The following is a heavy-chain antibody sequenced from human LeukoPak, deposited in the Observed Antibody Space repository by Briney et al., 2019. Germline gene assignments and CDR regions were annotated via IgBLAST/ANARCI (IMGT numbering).Heavy chain of an antibody. V-gene: IGHV4-30-2*01. CDR3: ASDLSGSYQNY. CDR2: IYHSGST. Sequence: PSQTLSLTCTVSGGSISSGGYCWRWIRQPPGKGLEWIGYIYHSGSTSYNPSLKSRVTISVDRSKNQFSLRLSSVTAADTAVYYCASDLSGSYQNYWGQGTLVTVSS. D-gene: IGHD1-26*01. J-gene: IGHJ4*02. CDR1: GGSISSGGYC.